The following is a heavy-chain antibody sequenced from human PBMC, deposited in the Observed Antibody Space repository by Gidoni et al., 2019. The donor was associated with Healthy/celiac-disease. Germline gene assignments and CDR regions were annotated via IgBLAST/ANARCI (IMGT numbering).Heavy chain of an antibody. V-gene: IGHV3-23*01. D-gene: IGHD6-19*01. J-gene: IGHJ4*02. Sequence: EVQLLESGGGLVQPGGSLRLSCAATGSTLSSSAMSWVRQAPGKGLEWVSAISGSGGSTYYADSVKGRFTISRDNSKNTLYLQMNSLRAEDTAVYYCAKDEHRYSSYLGTEFDYWGQGTLVTVSA. CDR2: ISGSGGST. CDR1: GSTLSSSA. CDR3: AKDEHRYSSYLGTEFDY.